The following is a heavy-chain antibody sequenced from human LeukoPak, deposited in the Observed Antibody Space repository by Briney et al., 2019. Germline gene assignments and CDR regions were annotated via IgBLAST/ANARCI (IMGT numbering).Heavy chain of an antibody. J-gene: IGHJ4*02. CDR2: ISYDGSNK. V-gene: IGHV3-30-3*02. D-gene: IGHD6-13*01. CDR3: AKPGSSSWLLGRSYYFDY. Sequence: PGGSLRLSCAASGFTFSSYAMHWVRQAPGKGLEWVAVISYDGSNKYYADSVKGRFTISRDNSKNTLYLQMNSLRAEDTAVYYCAKPGSSSWLLGRSYYFDYWGQGTLVTVSS. CDR1: GFTFSSYA.